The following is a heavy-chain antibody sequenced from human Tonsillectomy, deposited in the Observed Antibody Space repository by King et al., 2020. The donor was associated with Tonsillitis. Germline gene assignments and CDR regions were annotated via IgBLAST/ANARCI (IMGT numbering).Heavy chain of an antibody. J-gene: IGHJ4*01. CDR3: ARAAYSYDTSGYNY. V-gene: IGHV1-2*02. CDR1: GYTFTDYY. D-gene: IGHD3-22*01. Sequence: VQLVQSGAEVKKPGASVKVSCKTSGYTFTDYYLHWVRQAPGQGLEWMGWINPDSGGTNYAQNFQGSVTMTRDTSISTDYMALNRLTSDDTAVYYCARAAYSYDTSGYNYWGQGTLVTVSS. CDR2: INPDSGGT.